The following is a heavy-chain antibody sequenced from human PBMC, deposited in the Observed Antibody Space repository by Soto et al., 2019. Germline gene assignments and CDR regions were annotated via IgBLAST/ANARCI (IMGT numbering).Heavy chain of an antibody. V-gene: IGHV1-18*04. CDR2: ISAYNGNT. J-gene: IGHJ6*02. D-gene: IGHD3-22*01. CDR3: ARDYYDSSGSIYYYYGMDV. CDR1: GYTFTSYG. Sequence: ASVKVSCKASGYTFTSYGISWVRQAPGQGLEWMGWISAYNGNTNYAQKLQGRVTMTTDTSTSTAYMELRSLRSDDTAVYYCARDYYDSSGSIYYYYGMDVWCQGTTVTVSS.